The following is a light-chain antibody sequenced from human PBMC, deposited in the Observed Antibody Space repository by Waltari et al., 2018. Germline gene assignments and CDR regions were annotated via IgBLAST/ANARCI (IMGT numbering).Light chain of an antibody. Sequence: DIPMTQSPSTLSASVGDRVTITCRASQSISNWLAWYQQKPGKAPKLLIYKASTLESGVPSRFSGSGSGTEFTLTISSLQTDDFATYYCQQYNSYSLLTFGGGTKVEIK. CDR2: KAS. CDR1: QSISNW. V-gene: IGKV1-5*03. CDR3: QQYNSYSLLT. J-gene: IGKJ4*01.